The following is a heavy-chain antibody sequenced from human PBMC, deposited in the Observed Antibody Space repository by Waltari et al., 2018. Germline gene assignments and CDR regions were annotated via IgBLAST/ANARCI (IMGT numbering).Heavy chain of an antibody. CDR1: GFTFSSYG. CDR3: TLSSSWSHY. J-gene: IGHJ4*02. CDR2: IRYDGSNK. D-gene: IGHD6-13*01. Sequence: QVQLVESGGGVVQPGGSLRLSCAASGFTFSSYGMHWVRQAPGKGLEWVAFIRYDGSNKYYADSVKGRFTISRDNSKNTLYLQMNSLRAEDTAVYYCTLSSSWSHYWGQGTLVTVSS. V-gene: IGHV3-30*02.